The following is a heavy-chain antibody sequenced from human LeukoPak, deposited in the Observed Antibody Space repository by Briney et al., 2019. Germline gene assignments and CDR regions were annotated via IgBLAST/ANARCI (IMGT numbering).Heavy chain of an antibody. D-gene: IGHD1-7*01. J-gene: IGHJ4*02. CDR2: IRYDGTNK. CDR3: ARAALGNYYYFDY. V-gene: IGHV3-30*02. CDR1: GFTFSAYG. Sequence: GGSLRLSCAASGFTFSAYGMHWVRQAPGKGLEWVAFIRYDGTNKYYADSVKGRFTISRDNSKNTLYLQMNSLRAEGTAVYYCARAALGNYYYFDYWGQGTLVTVSS.